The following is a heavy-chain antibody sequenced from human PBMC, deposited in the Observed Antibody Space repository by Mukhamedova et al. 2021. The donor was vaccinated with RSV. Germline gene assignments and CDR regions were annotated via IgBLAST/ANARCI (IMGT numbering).Heavy chain of an antibody. CDR3: ARETITMVRGVISPWIDP. V-gene: IGHV3-30*04. Sequence: GVEWVAVISYDGSNKYYADSVKGRFTISRDNSKNTLYLQMNSLRAEDTAVYYCARETITMVRGVISPWIDPWGQGTLVTVSS. J-gene: IGHJ5*02. D-gene: IGHD3-10*01. CDR2: ISYDGSNK.